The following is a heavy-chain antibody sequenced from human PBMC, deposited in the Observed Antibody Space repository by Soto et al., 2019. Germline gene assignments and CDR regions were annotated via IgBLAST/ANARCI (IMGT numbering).Heavy chain of an antibody. CDR1: GGSFSDYY. CDR3: ARGLRGVTIFGVASRTSYYFDY. D-gene: IGHD3-3*01. J-gene: IGHJ4*02. Sequence: SETLSLTCTVSGGSFSDYYWSWIRQPPGKGLEWIGYIYYSGSTKYNPSLQSRITISLDTSKNQFSLKLTSVTAADTAVYYCARGLRGVTIFGVASRTSYYFDYWGQGSPVTVS. CDR2: IYYSGST. V-gene: IGHV4-59*01.